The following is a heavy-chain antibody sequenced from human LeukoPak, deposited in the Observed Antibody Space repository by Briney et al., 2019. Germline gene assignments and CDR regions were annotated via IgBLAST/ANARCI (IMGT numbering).Heavy chain of an antibody. D-gene: IGHD1-26*01. CDR2: ISGSGGST. CDR3: ARGLDGSGSYYFDY. CDR1: GFTFSSYA. V-gene: IGHV3-21*01. Sequence: GRSLRLSCAASGFTFSSYAMHWVRQAPGKGLEWVSAISGSGGSTYYADSVKGRFTISRDNAKNSLYLQMNSLRAEDTAVYYCARGLDGSGSYYFDYWGQGTLVTVSS. J-gene: IGHJ4*02.